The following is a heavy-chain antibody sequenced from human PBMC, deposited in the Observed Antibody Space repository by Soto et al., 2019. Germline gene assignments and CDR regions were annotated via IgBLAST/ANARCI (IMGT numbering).Heavy chain of an antibody. CDR2: IYYSGST. V-gene: IGHV4-31*03. D-gene: IGHD2-2*01. J-gene: IGHJ3*02. CDR1: GGSISSSGYY. Sequence: PSETLSLTCTVSGGSISSSGYYWSWIRQHPGKGLEWIGYIYYSGSTYYNPSLKSRVTISVDTSKNQFSLKLSSVTAADTAVYYCARDNVCSSTSCYDDFDIWGQGTMVTVSS. CDR3: ARDNVCSSTSCYDDFDI.